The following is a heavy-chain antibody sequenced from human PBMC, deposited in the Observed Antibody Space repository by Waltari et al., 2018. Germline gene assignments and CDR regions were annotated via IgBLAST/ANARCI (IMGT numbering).Heavy chain of an antibody. Sequence: EVQLVQSGAEVKKPGESLKISCKGSGYSFTSYWIGWVRQMPGKGLEWMGIIYPGDSDTRYSPSFQGQVTISADKSISTAYLQWSSLKASDTAMYYCARLTRPLRSPAFPDYWGQGTLVTVSS. CDR1: GYSFTSYW. J-gene: IGHJ4*02. V-gene: IGHV5-51*01. CDR2: IYPGDSDT. CDR3: ARLTRPLRSPAFPDY.